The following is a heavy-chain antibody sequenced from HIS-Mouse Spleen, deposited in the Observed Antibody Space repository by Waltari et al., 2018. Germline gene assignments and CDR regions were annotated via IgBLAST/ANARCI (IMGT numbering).Heavy chain of an antibody. J-gene: IGHJ2*01. D-gene: IGHD6-13*01. V-gene: IGHV4-39*07. CDR2: IYYSGST. CDR3: AREIPYSSSWYDWYFDL. CDR1: GGPISSSSYY. Sequence: QLQLQESGPGLVKPSETLSLTCTVPGGPISSSSYYLGWLRQPPGKGLEWIGSIYYSGSTYYNPSLKSRVTISVDTSKNQFSLKLSSVTAADTAVYYCAREIPYSSSWYDWYFDLWGRGTLVTVSS.